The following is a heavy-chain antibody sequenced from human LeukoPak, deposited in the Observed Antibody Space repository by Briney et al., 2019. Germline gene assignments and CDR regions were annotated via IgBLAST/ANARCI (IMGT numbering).Heavy chain of an antibody. CDR2: IYHSGST. D-gene: IGHD6-13*01. V-gene: IGHV4-30-2*01. CDR3: ARGPLAAAGIGNFDY. CDR1: GGSISSGGYS. J-gene: IGHJ4*02. Sequence: SETLSLTCAVSGGSISSGGYSWSWIRQPPGKGLEWIGYIYHSGSTYYNPSLKSRVTISVDRSKNQFSLKLTSVAAADTAVYYCARGPLAAAGIGNFDYWGQGTLVTVSS.